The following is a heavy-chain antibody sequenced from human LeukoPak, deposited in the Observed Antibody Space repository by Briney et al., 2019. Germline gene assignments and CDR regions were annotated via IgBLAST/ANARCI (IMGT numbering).Heavy chain of an antibody. CDR2: INHSGST. Sequence: PSETLSLTCAVYGGSFSGYYWSWIRQPPGKGLEWIGEINHSGSTNYDPSLKSRVTISVDTSKNQFSLKLSSVTAADTAVYYCARGYGVTLDYWGQGTLVTVSS. CDR3: ARGYGVTLDY. CDR1: GGSFSGYY. V-gene: IGHV4-34*01. D-gene: IGHD3-16*01. J-gene: IGHJ4*02.